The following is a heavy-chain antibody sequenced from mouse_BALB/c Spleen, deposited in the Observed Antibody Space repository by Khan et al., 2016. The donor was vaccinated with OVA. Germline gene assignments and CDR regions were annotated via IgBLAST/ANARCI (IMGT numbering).Heavy chain of an antibody. Sequence: QVRLQQSGAELVKPGASVKMSCKASGYTFTSYTMHWVKQRPGQGLEWIGYINPSSGYTKYNQKFKDKATLTADKSSSQAYMQLSSLTSEDSAVYYCARKSTRASYWGQGTTLTVSS. CDR2: INPSSGYT. J-gene: IGHJ2*01. V-gene: IGHV1-4*01. CDR3: ARKSTRASY. CDR1: GYTFTSYT. D-gene: IGHD3-1*01.